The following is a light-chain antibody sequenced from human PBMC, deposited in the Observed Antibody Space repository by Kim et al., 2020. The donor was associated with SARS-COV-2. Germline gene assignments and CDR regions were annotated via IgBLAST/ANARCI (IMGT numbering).Light chain of an antibody. V-gene: IGKV1-17*01. CDR1: QDIRND. Sequence: ASVGDRVTIKSRARQDIRNDLGWYQQNPGRAPKRLIYGASSLQSGVPSRFSGSGSGTEFTLTISSLQPEDFATYFCLQHNTYPITFGQGTRLEIK. J-gene: IGKJ5*01. CDR3: LQHNTYPIT. CDR2: GAS.